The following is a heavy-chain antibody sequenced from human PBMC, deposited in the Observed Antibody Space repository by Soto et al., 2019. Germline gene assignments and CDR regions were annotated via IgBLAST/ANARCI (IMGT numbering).Heavy chain of an antibody. J-gene: IGHJ5*02. V-gene: IGHV4-59*04. CDR1: GGSISTYY. CDR3: ARAHLGSDRYTLEPFDP. CDR2: VFYTGFT. D-gene: IGHD1-1*01. Sequence: SETLSLTCTVSGGSISTYYWNWIRQSPGKGPEWIGSVFYTGFTSYNPSLESRVSVSVDTSKNQSSLKVSGVSAADTAVYYCARAHLGSDRYTLEPFDPWGQGTLVTVSS.